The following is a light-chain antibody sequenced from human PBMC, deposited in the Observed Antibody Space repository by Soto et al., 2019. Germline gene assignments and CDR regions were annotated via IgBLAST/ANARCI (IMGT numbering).Light chain of an antibody. CDR3: QQYNIWPPLT. CDR1: QSVSSSY. V-gene: IGKV3-20*01. J-gene: IGKJ4*01. Sequence: EIVLTQSPGTLSLSPGERVTLSCRASQSVSSSYLAWYQQKPGQAPRLLIYGASSRATGIPDRFSGSGSGTEFTLTISSLQSEDFAVYYCQQYNIWPPLTFGGGTKVDIK. CDR2: GAS.